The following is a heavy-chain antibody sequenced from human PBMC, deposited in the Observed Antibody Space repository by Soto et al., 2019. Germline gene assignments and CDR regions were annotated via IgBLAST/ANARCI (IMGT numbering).Heavy chain of an antibody. V-gene: IGHV3-30*18. D-gene: IGHD5-18*01. J-gene: IGHJ6*02. CDR3: AKEGRIQLGKYYYYYYGMDV. CDR2: ISYDGSNK. CDR1: GFTFSSYG. Sequence: PGGSLRLSCAASGFTFSSYGMHWVRQAPCKGLEWVAVISYDGSNKYYADSVKGRFTISRDNSKNTLYLQMNSLRAEDTAVYYCAKEGRIQLGKYYYYYYGMDVWGQGTTVTVSS.